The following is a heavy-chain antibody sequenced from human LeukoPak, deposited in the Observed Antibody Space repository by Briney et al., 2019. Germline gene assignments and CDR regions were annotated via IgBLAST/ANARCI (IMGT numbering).Heavy chain of an antibody. V-gene: IGHV3-48*01. CDR3: AKEVTYGGAAFDV. CDR1: GFSFSSYN. Sequence: QPGGSLRLSCAASGFSFSSYNMNWVSQAPGKGLEWISYISSTRPTIYYADSVKGRFTISRDDAKSSLYLQMNSLRVEDTAVYYCAKEVTYGGAAFDVWGQGTTVTVSS. CDR2: ISSTRPTI. D-gene: IGHD3-10*01. J-gene: IGHJ3*01.